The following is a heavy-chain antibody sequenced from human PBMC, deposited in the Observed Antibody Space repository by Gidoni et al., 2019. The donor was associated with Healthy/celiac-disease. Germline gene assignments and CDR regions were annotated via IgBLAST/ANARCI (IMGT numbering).Heavy chain of an antibody. J-gene: IGHJ5*02. V-gene: IGHV1-2*02. Sequence: QVKLVKSGAEVKTPGASVKVSCKASGYTFTGYDVHWVRQAPGQGLAWMGWINPNSGGTNYAQKFQGRVTMTRDTSISTAYMELSRLRSDDTAVYYCARAPGFDPWGQGTLVTVTS. CDR3: ARAPGFDP. CDR2: INPNSGGT. CDR1: GYTFTGYD.